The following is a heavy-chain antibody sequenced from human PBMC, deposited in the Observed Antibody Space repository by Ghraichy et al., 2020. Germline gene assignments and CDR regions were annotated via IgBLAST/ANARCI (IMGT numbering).Heavy chain of an antibody. CDR3: AREYCSGGRCFFGTGGSHFDY. CDR2: IKSDGSDT. V-gene: IGHV3-74*01. CDR1: GFTLSNYW. J-gene: IGHJ4*02. Sequence: GGSLRLSCAASGFTLSNYWMHWVRQAPGKGLEWVSRIKSDGSDTIYADSVKGRFAISRDNARNTLYLQMNSLRADDTAVYYCAREYCSGGRCFFGTGGSHFDYWGQGTLVTVSS. D-gene: IGHD2-15*01.